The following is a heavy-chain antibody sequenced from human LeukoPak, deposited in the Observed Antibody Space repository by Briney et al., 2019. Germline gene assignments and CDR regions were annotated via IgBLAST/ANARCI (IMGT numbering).Heavy chain of an antibody. J-gene: IGHJ4*02. Sequence: SETLSLTSTVSGGSISSYYWSWIRQPPGKGLEWIGYILYSGTTNSNPSLKSRVNISLDTSNNQISLKLTSVTAADTAVYFCARMGGYSGYATHWGQGILVTVSS. V-gene: IGHV4-59*08. D-gene: IGHD5-12*01. CDR3: ARMGGYSGYATH. CDR1: GGSISSYY. CDR2: ILYSGTT.